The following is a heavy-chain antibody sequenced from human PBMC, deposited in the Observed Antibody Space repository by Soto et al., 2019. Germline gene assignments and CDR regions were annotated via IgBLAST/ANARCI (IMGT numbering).Heavy chain of an antibody. CDR1: GFSFSDYG. CDR3: ARGSHNWYIREFYFCYNLDV. V-gene: IGHV3-33*01. Sequence: QVQLVESGGGVVQPGRSLRLSCAASGFSFSDYGMHWVRQAPGKGLEWVALIWYDGSNKYYEDSVKGRFTISRDNSKKTLFLQMNSLRVEDTAVYYFARGSHNWYIREFYFCYNLDVWGQGTTVTVSS. D-gene: IGHD1-20*01. J-gene: IGHJ6*03. CDR2: IWYDGSNK.